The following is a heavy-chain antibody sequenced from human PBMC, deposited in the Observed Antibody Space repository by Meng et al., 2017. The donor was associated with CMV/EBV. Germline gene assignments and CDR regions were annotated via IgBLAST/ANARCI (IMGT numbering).Heavy chain of an antibody. CDR1: GGSLSGYY. CDR3: ASLSTMIVVEN. V-gene: IGHV4-34*01. CDR2: INHSGST. D-gene: IGHD3-22*01. J-gene: IGHJ4*02. Sequence: SETLSLTCAVYGGSLSGYYWSWIRQPPGKGLEWIGEINHSGSTNYNPSLKSRVTISVDTSKNQFSLKLSSVTAADTAVYYCASLSTMIVVENWGQGTLVTVSS.